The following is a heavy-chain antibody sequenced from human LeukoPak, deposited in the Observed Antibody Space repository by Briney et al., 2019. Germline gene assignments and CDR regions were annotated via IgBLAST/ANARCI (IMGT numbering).Heavy chain of an antibody. V-gene: IGHV1-8*01. D-gene: IGHD2/OR15-2a*01. J-gene: IGHJ4*02. CDR1: GYIVTTSV. CDR2: MNPNSGNT. CDR3: ARAVIVRTIQFDY. Sequence: GASVKVSCKASGYIVTTSVINWVRQAAGQGLEGMGWMNPNSGNTGYAQKFQGRVTVTTDTSISTAYMELSSLRSEATAVYYCARAVIVRTIQFDYWGEGTLVTASS.